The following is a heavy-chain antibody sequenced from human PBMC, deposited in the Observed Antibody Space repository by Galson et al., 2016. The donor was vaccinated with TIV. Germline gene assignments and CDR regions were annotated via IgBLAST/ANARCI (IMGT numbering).Heavy chain of an antibody. D-gene: IGHD2-15*01. V-gene: IGHV3-21*01. CDR2: ISVSSDYI. Sequence: SLRLSCAASGFTFAGHSMNWVRQAPGGGLEWASSISVSSDYIYYGDSVTGRFTISRDNAKKSLFLQMNSLRAEDTAVYYCARIIGYWEGYYAMDVWGQGTTVTVAS. CDR3: ARIIGYWEGYYAMDV. CDR1: GFTFAGHS. J-gene: IGHJ6*02.